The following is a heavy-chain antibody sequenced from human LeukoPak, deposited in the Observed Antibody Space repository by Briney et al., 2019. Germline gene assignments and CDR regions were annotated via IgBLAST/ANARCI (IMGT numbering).Heavy chain of an antibody. Sequence: SETLSLTCTVSGGSISSSSYYWGWIRQPPGKGLEWIGSIYYSGSTYYNPSLKSRVTISVDTSKNQFSLKLSSVTAADTAVYYCARLSIRGYNFDYWGQGTLVTVSS. D-gene: IGHD5-18*01. V-gene: IGHV4-39*01. CDR2: IYYSGST. J-gene: IGHJ4*02. CDR3: ARLSIRGYNFDY. CDR1: GGSISSSSYY.